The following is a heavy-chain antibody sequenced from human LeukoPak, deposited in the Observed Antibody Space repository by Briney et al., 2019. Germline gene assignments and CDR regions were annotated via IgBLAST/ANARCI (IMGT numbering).Heavy chain of an antibody. CDR2: IDKKDKGYATAT. CDR1: AFTFSSSA. J-gene: IGHJ5*02. D-gene: IGHD1-26*01. V-gene: IGHV3-73*01. CDR3: TRDSGTYNWLDP. Sequence: PGGSLKLSCAASAFTFSSSAIDWVRQSSGKGLEWVGQIDKKDKGYATATAYAASVKGRFTISRDDSINTAYLQMKSLKTEDTALYYCTRDSGTYNWLDPGGQGTLVTVSS.